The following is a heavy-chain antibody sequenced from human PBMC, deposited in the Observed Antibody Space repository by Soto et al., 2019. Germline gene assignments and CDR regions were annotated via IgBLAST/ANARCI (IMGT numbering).Heavy chain of an antibody. CDR3: ARQTYYDFWSGYYPAYYYYYYMAV. Sequence: ASVKVSCKASGYTFTSYGISWVRQAPGQGLEWMGWNSAYNGNTNYAQKLQGRVTMTTDTSTSTAYMELRSLRSDDTAVYYCARQTYYDFWSGYYPAYYYYYYMAVWGKGTTVTVSS. J-gene: IGHJ6*03. V-gene: IGHV1-18*01. CDR1: GYTFTSYG. D-gene: IGHD3-3*01. CDR2: NSAYNGNT.